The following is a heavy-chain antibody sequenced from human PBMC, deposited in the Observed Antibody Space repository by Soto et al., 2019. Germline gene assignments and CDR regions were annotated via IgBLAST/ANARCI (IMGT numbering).Heavy chain of an antibody. D-gene: IGHD3-22*01. CDR2: IYYSGRT. CDR3: ARLGGYYQAFDQ. J-gene: IGHJ4*02. CDR1: GGSIIGGDYY. Sequence: SETLSLTCTVSGGSIIGGDYYWSLIRQPPGRGLEWIGYIYYSGRTNYNPSLKRRVTISVDTSKNQFSLKLDSVTAADTAVYYCARLGGYYQAFDQWGQGSLVTVSS. V-gene: IGHV4-30-4*01.